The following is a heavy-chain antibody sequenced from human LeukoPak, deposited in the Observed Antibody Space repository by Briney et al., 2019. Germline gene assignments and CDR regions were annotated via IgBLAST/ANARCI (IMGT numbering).Heavy chain of an antibody. CDR3: ATPGKEDIRRFDY. J-gene: IGHJ4*02. Sequence: GGSLRLSCAASGFTFGSYAMHWVRQAPGKGLEWVAVISYDGSNKYYADSVKGRFTISRDNSKNTLYPQMNSLRAEDTAVYYCATPGKEDIRRFDYCGQGTLVTVSS. CDR2: ISYDGSNK. CDR1: GFTFGSYA. D-gene: IGHD2-15*01. V-gene: IGHV3-30*01.